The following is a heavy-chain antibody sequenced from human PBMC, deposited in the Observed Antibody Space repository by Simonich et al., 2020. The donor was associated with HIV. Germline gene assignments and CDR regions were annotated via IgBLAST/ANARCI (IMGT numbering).Heavy chain of an antibody. CDR1: GGSFSGYY. Sequence: QVQLQQWGAGLLKPSETMSLTCAVHGGSFSGYYWSEIRQPPGKGREWMGERNHSERTNYNPSRKSRVTISVDTSKNQFSLKLSSVTAADTAVYYCARLTAGGLGEYFQHWGQGTLVTVSS. CDR3: ARLTAGGLGEYFQH. V-gene: IGHV4-34*01. CDR2: RNHSERT. D-gene: IGHD6-13*01. J-gene: IGHJ1*01.